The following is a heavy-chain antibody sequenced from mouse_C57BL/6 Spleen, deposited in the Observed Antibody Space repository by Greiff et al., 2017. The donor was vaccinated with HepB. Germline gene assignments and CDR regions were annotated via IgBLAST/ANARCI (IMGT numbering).Heavy chain of an antibody. CDR2: IWSGGST. CDR1: GFSLTSYG. Sequence: VQLQQSGPGLVQPSQSLSITCTVSGFSLTSYGVHWVRQSPGKGLEWLGVIWSGGSTDYNAAFISRLSISKDNSKSQVFFKVNSLQADDTAIYYCARRHHYAMDYWGQGTSVTVSS. V-gene: IGHV2-2*01. CDR3: ARRHHYAMDY. J-gene: IGHJ4*01.